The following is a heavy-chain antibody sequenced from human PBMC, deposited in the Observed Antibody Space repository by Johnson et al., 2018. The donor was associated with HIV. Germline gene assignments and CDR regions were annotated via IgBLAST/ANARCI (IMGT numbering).Heavy chain of an antibody. D-gene: IGHD1-7*01. Sequence: VQLVESGGGLAQPGGSLRLSCAASGFTVSSNYMSWVRQAPGKGLEWVSVISSGGSTYYADSVTGRFTISRDNSKNKLYLQINSLRAEDTAVYYCATSLTGTRPCDIWGQGTIVTVSS. V-gene: IGHV3-66*02. CDR3: ATSLTGTRPCDI. CDR1: GFTVSSNY. CDR2: ISSGGST. J-gene: IGHJ3*02.